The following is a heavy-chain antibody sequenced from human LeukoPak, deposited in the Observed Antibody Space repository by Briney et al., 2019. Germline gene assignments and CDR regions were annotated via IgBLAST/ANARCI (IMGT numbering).Heavy chain of an antibody. CDR3: ARDHWQTPSYFDY. V-gene: IGHV1-18*01. CDR1: SYRFINYG. D-gene: IGHD1-1*01. J-gene: IGHJ4*02. Sequence: ASVKVSCKASSYRFINYGISWVRQAPGQGLEWMGWISVYNANTNYAQKLQGRVTMTTDTSTSTAYMELRSLRSVDTAVYYCARDHWQTPSYFDYWGQGTLVTVSS. CDR2: ISVYNANT.